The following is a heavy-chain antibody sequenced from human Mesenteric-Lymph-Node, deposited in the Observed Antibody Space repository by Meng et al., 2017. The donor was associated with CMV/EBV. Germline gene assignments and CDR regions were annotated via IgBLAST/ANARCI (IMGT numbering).Heavy chain of an antibody. V-gene: IGHV1-18*01. CDR3: ERLSVRGVPHNYYYYGMDV. Sequence: ASVKVSCKASGGTFSSYPISWVRQAPGQGLEWMGWISAYNGNTNYVQKVQGRVTMSTDTSMSTGYMELRSLRSDDTAVYYCERLSVRGVPHNYYYYGMDVWGQGTTVTVSS. CDR1: GGTFSSYP. J-gene: IGHJ6*02. D-gene: IGHD3-10*01. CDR2: ISAYNGNT.